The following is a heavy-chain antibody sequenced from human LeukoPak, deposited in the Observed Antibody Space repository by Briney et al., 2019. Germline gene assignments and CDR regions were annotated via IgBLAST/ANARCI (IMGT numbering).Heavy chain of an antibody. V-gene: IGHV3-23*01. D-gene: IGHD1-26*01. CDR1: GFTFKNYA. J-gene: IGHJ4*02. CDR2: ISDIGGNT. Sequence: GGSLRLSCLGSGFTFKNYAMSWVRQAPGRGLEWISAISDIGGNTYYADSVKGRFTISSDNSKNTLYLQMDNLRAEDTALYYCAKDVGKWESLHFFDYWGQGTLVTVSS. CDR3: AKDVGKWESLHFFDY.